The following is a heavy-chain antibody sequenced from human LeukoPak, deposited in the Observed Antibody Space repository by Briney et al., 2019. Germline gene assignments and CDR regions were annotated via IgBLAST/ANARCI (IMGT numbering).Heavy chain of an antibody. Sequence: GGSLRLSCAASGFTFSSYNMNWVRQAPGKGLEWVSYISGRSDTIYYADSVKGRFTISRDNAKNSLYLQMNSLRAEDTAVYYCARHRGGVDWGQGTLVTVSS. CDR2: ISGRSDTI. CDR1: GFTFSSYN. V-gene: IGHV3-48*04. D-gene: IGHD3-16*01. CDR3: ARHRGGVD. J-gene: IGHJ4*02.